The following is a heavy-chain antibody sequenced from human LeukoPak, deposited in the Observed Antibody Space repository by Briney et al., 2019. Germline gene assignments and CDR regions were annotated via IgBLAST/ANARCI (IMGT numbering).Heavy chain of an antibody. Sequence: QPGGSLRLSCAAPGFTFTSYWMHWVRQAPGKGLVWVSRVNRDGSSTNYADSVKGRFSISRDNAKNTLYLQMNSLRAEDTAVYYCVRDHDYGDYDLLGYWGQGTLVTVSS. CDR3: VRDHDYGDYDLLGY. CDR2: VNRDGSST. J-gene: IGHJ4*02. V-gene: IGHV3-74*01. D-gene: IGHD4-17*01. CDR1: GFTFTSYW.